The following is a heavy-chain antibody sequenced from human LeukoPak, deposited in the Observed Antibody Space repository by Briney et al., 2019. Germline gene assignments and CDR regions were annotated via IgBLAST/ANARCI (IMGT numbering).Heavy chain of an antibody. V-gene: IGHV1-2*02. CDR2: INPDSGGT. CDR3: TREARAGNWFDP. Sequence: ASVKVSCKASGYSFSDYYIHWLRQAPGQGLEWMGWINPDSGGTNYAQRFQGSVTMTRDTSITTVYMELSRLRSDDTAVFYCTREARAGNWFDPWSQGTPVIVSS. J-gene: IGHJ5*02. D-gene: IGHD5-12*01. CDR1: GYSFSDYY.